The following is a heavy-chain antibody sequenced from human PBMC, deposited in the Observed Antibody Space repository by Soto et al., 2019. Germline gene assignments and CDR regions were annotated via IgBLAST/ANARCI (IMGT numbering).Heavy chain of an antibody. CDR2: INHSGST. Sequence: QVQRQQWGAGLLKPSETLSLTWAVYGGCFSGYYWSWIRQPPGKGLEWIGEINHSGSTNYNPSLKSRVTISVDTSKNQFSLKLSSVTAADTAVYYCARVTGRYYYGMDVWGQGTTVTVSS. CDR3: ARVTGRYYYGMDV. V-gene: IGHV4-34*01. J-gene: IGHJ6*02. CDR1: GGCFSGYY.